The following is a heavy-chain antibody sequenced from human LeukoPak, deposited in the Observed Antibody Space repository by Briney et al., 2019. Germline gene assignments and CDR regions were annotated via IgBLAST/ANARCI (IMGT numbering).Heavy chain of an antibody. CDR1: GGSISSYY. V-gene: IGHV4-59*01. CDR3: ARGESIAARPLDY. CDR2: IYYSGNT. Sequence: SETLSLTCTVSGGSISSYYWSWIRQPPGKGLEWIGYIYYSGNTNYNPSLKSRVTITVDTSKNQFSLKLSSVTAADTAVYYCARGESIAARPLDYWGQGTLVTVSS. J-gene: IGHJ4*02. D-gene: IGHD6-6*01.